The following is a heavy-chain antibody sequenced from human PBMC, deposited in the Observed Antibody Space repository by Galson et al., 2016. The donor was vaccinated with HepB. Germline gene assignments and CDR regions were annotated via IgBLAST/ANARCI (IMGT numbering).Heavy chain of an antibody. CDR2: ISAYNGNT. CDR1: GYTFTSYG. D-gene: IGHD1-20*01. J-gene: IGHJ6*02. V-gene: IGHV1-18*01. CDR3: AREGKDNWNGGLYYYYYGMDV. Sequence: SVKVSCKASGYTFTSYGISWVRQAPGQGLEWMGWISAYNGNTNYAQKVQGRVTMTTDTSTSTAYMELRSLRSVDTAVYYCAREGKDNWNGGLYYYYYGMDVWGQGTTVTVSS.